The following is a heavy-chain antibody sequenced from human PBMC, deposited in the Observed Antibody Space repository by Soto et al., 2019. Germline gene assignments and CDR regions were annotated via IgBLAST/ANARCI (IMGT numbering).Heavy chain of an antibody. CDR1: GFTFSSYG. J-gene: IGHJ4*02. CDR3: AKDLANYYDSSGYDY. Sequence: VQLVESGGGVVQPGRSLRLSCAASGFTFSSYGMHWVRQAPGKGLEWVAVISYDGSNKYYADSVKGRFTISRDNSKSTLYLQMNSLRAEDTAVYYCAKDLANYYDSSGYDYWGQGTLVTVSS. V-gene: IGHV3-30*18. D-gene: IGHD3-22*01. CDR2: ISYDGSNK.